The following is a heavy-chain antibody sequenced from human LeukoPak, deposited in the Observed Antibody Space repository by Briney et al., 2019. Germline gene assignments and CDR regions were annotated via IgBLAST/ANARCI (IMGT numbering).Heavy chain of an antibody. CDR3: ARDFCDH. J-gene: IGHJ5*02. V-gene: IGHV3-30-3*01. CDR1: GFTFSSYA. D-gene: IGHD3-3*01. Sequence: GGSLRLSCAASGFTFSSYAMHWVRQAPGKGLEWVAVISYDGSNKYYADSVKGRFTIPRDNAKNSLYLQMNSLRAEDTAVYYCARDFCDHWGQGTLVTVSS. CDR2: ISYDGSNK.